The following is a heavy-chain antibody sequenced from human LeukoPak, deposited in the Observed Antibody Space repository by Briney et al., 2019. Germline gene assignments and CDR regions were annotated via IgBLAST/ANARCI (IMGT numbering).Heavy chain of an antibody. Sequence: ASVKVSCRASGYTFTSYDINWVRQAPGQGLEWMGWMNPNNGNTAYAQNFQGRVTMTRNTSTNTAYLELSSLRSEDTAVYYCARVRLTYYYCMDVWGQGTTVTVSS. V-gene: IGHV1-8*01. J-gene: IGHJ6*02. CDR3: ARVRLTYYYCMDV. D-gene: IGHD3-9*01. CDR2: MNPNNGNT. CDR1: GYTFTSYD.